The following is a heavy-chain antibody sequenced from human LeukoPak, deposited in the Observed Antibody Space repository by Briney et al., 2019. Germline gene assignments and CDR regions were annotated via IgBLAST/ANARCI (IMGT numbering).Heavy chain of an antibody. D-gene: IGHD3-9*01. CDR2: IYYSGST. CDR1: GGSISSYY. V-gene: IGHV4-59*01. Sequence: SETLSLTCTVSGGSISSYYWSWIRQPPGKGLEWIGYIYYSGSTNYNPSLKSRVTISVDTSKNRFSLKLSSVTAADTGVYYCASSSVLRYFDWLPMPFDYWGQGTLVTVSS. J-gene: IGHJ4*02. CDR3: ASSSVLRYFDWLPMPFDY.